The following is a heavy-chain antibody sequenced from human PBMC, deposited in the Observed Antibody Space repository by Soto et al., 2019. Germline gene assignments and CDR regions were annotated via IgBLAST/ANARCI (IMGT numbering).Heavy chain of an antibody. D-gene: IGHD1-1*01. Sequence: GGSLRLSCAASGFTFSSYAMSWVRQAPGKGLEWVSGIYNDGGSTYYAESVKGRFTVSRDNSKNTLYLQMDSLRAEDTAVYYCAKPAYWNDFDIWGQGTMATVSS. V-gene: IGHV3-23*01. J-gene: IGHJ3*02. CDR3: AKPAYWNDFDI. CDR1: GFTFSSYA. CDR2: IYNDGGST.